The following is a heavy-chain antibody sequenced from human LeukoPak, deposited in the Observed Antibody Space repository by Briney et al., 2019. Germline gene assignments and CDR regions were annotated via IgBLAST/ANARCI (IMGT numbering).Heavy chain of an antibody. CDR3: AKDLPASTNMGGFES. J-gene: IGHJ4*02. CDR2: ISYDGSNT. CDR1: GFTFSGYG. D-gene: IGHD2-8*01. Sequence: PGGSLRLSCAASGFTFSGYGMHWVGQAPGKGLEWLAVISYDGSNTYYGDSMKGRFSISRDNSKNTVFLQMDGLRPEDTAVYFCAKDLPASTNMGGFESRGQGTLVTVSS. V-gene: IGHV3-30*18.